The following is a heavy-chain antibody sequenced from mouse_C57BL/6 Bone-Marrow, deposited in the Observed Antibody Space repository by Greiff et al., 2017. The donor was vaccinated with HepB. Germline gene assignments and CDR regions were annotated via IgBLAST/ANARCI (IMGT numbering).Heavy chain of an antibody. V-gene: IGHV5-9*01. CDR1: GFTFSSYP. D-gene: IGHD2-3*01. Sequence: EVQLVESGGGLVKPGGSLKLSCAASGFTFSSYPMSWVRQTPERRLEWVATISGGGGNTYYPDGVKGRFTISRDNAKKTLYLQMSSLRSEDTALYYCASRYDGYLAWFAYWGQGTLVTVSA. CDR2: ISGGGGNT. CDR3: ASRYDGYLAWFAY. J-gene: IGHJ3*01.